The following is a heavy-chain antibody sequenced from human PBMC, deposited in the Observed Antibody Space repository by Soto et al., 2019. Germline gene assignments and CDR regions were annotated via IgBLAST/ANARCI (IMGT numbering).Heavy chain of an antibody. CDR2: INHSGST. Sequence: PSETLSLTCAVYGGSFSGYYWSWIRQPPGKGLEWIGEINHSGSTNYNPSLKSRVTISVDTSKNQFSLKLSSVTAADTAVYYCARLLVVVPAAPLLVDYYYYYMDVWGKGTTVTVSS. D-gene: IGHD2-2*01. V-gene: IGHV4-34*01. J-gene: IGHJ6*03. CDR1: GGSFSGYY. CDR3: ARLLVVVPAAPLLVDYYYYYMDV.